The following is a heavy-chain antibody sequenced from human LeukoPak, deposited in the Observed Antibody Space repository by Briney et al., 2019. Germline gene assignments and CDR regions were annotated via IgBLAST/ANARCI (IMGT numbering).Heavy chain of an antibody. CDR2: INPNSGGT. D-gene: IGHD3-22*01. CDR3: ATREDDSSGYGRIDY. Sequence: ASVKVSCKASGYTFTVYYMHWVRQAPGQGLEWMGWINPNSGGTNYAQKFQGRVTMTRDTSISTAYMELSRLRSDDTAVYYCATREDDSSGYGRIDYWGQGTLVTVSS. J-gene: IGHJ4*02. CDR1: GYTFTVYY. V-gene: IGHV1-2*02.